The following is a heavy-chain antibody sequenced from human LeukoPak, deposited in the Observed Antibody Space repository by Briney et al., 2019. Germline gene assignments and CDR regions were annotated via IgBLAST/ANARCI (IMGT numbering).Heavy chain of an antibody. V-gene: IGHV1-2*02. Sequence: ASVKVSCEASGYTFTGYYMHWVRQAPGQGLEWMGWINPNSGGTNYAQKFQGRVTMTRDTSISTAYMELSRLRSDDTAVYYCAREGRTSSSSVLLRGMDVWGKGTTVTVSS. CDR1: GYTFTGYY. J-gene: IGHJ6*04. CDR2: INPNSGGT. CDR3: AREGRTSSSSVLLRGMDV. D-gene: IGHD6-6*01.